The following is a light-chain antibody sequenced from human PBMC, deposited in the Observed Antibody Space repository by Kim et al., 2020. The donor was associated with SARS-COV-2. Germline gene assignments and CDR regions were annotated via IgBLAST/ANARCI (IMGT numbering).Light chain of an antibody. CDR3: QQYGRAPDT. J-gene: IGKJ2*01. CDR1: QTVASEY. Sequence: LSPGERATLSCRASQTVASEYLAWFQQKPGQGTRLLIYAASNRATGIADRFSGSGSGTDFTLTISRLVPEDFAVYYCQQYGRAPDTFGQGTKLEI. V-gene: IGKV3-20*01. CDR2: AAS.